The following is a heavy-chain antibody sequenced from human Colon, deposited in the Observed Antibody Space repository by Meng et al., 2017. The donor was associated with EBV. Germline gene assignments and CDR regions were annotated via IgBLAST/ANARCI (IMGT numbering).Heavy chain of an antibody. CDR2: IYHSGRT. D-gene: IGHD4-17*01. CDR1: GGSIRNDQG. V-gene: IGHV4-4*02. CDR3: TTLYGDSIS. Sequence: QVQLQESGPGLVKPSXXLSLTCDVSGGSIRNDQGWSWVRQAPGKGLEWIGEIYHSGRTNYNPSVKSRVSMSVDKSQNHFSLRLSSVTAADTAVYYCTTLYGDSISWGQGTLVTV. J-gene: IGHJ4*02.